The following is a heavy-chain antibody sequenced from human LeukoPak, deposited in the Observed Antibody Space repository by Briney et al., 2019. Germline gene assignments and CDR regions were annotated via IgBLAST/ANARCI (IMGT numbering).Heavy chain of an antibody. V-gene: IGHV1-2*02. Sequence: ASVKVSCKASGYTFTGYYMHWVRQAPGQGLEWMGWINPNSGGTNYAQKFQGRVTMTRDTSISTAYMELSRLRSDDTAVYYCARALGKNVNTANWGQGTMVTVSS. CDR1: GYTFTGYY. D-gene: IGHD5-18*01. J-gene: IGHJ4*02. CDR3: ARALGKNVNTAN. CDR2: INPNSGGT.